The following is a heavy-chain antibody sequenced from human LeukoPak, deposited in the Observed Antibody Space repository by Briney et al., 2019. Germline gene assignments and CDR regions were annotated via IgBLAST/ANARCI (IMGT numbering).Heavy chain of an antibody. CDR3: ARDRCNSTNCSARVAFDI. CDR2: VYASGST. J-gene: IGHJ3*02. V-gene: IGHV4-4*07. CDR1: GGSISNYY. D-gene: IGHD2-2*01. Sequence: SETLSLTCTVSGGSISNYYWSWIRQPAGKGLEWIGRVYASGSTNYNPSLESRVTMSVDTSKKQFSLILSSVTAADTAVYYCARDRCNSTNCSARVAFDIWGQGTMVTVSS.